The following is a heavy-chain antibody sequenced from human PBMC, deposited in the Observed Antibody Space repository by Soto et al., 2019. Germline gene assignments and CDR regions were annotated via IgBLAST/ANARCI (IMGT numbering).Heavy chain of an antibody. D-gene: IGHD2-21*02. J-gene: IGHJ6*02. CDR3: ARDLSPHCDGGDFYYAMNV. Sequence: QVQLVQSGAEVKKPGSSVKVSCKASGGSISNYAISWVRQAPGQGLEWMGGIIPIFGTAKYAQKFQGRLTITAGKATNTAYMELSSLRSEDTAVYYCARDLSPHCDGGDFYYAMNVWGQGTTVTVSS. CDR1: GGSISNYA. CDR2: IIPIFGTA. V-gene: IGHV1-69*06.